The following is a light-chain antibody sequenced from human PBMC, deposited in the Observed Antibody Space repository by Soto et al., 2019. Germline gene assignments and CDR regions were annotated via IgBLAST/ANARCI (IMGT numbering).Light chain of an antibody. CDR1: QSLGVW. CDR3: QQSKSSPYS. Sequence: DILVTQSPSTLSASVGERVTITCRASQSLGVWLAWYQKKPGTAPKLLMHDASTLESGVPSRFSGSGSATDFTLTISSVQPDDFATYYCQQSKSSPYSFGQGTKLERK. CDR2: DAS. V-gene: IGKV1-5*01. J-gene: IGKJ2*03.